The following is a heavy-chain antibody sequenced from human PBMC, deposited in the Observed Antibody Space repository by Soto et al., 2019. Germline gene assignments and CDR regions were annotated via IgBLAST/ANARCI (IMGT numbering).Heavy chain of an antibody. V-gene: IGHV3-7*03. D-gene: IGHD2-2*01. J-gene: IGHJ6*02. CDR3: ARDHCSSTSCYSRLHIRRKHYYYDGMDV. CDR1: GFTFSSYW. CDR2: IKQDGSEK. Sequence: EVQLVESGGGLVQPGGSLRLSCAASGFTFSSYWMSWVRKAPGKGLEWVANIKQDGSEKYYVDSVKGRFTISRDNAKNSMYLQMNSLRDEDPAVYYCARDHCSSTSCYSRLHIRRKHYYYDGMDVWGQGTTVTVSS.